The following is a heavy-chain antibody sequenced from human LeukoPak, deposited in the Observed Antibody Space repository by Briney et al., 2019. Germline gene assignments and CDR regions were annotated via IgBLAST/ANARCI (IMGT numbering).Heavy chain of an antibody. CDR3: ARAARGFSTDY. D-gene: IGHD5-18*01. V-gene: IGHV4-34*01. CDR2: INHSGST. J-gene: IGHJ4*02. Sequence: SETLCLTCAVYGGSFSGYYWSWIRQPPGKGPEWIGEINHSGSTTYNPSLKSRVTISVDTSKHQFSLNLSSVTAADTAVYYGARAARGFSTDYWGQGTLATVSS. CDR1: GGSFSGYY.